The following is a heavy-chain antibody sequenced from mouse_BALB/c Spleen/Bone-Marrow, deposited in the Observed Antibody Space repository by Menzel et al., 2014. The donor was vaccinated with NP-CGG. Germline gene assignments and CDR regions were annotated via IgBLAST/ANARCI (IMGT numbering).Heavy chain of an antibody. D-gene: IGHD2-4*01. CDR3: ASPIYYDYPLFAY. CDR2: IWAGGST. Sequence: VKLVESGPGLVAPSQSLSITCTVSVFSLTSYGVHWVRQPPGKGLEWLGVIWAGGSTNYNSALMSRLSISKDNSKSQVFLKMNSLQTDDTAMYYCASPIYYDYPLFAYWGQGTLVTVSA. V-gene: IGHV2-9*02. J-gene: IGHJ3*01. CDR1: VFSLTSYG.